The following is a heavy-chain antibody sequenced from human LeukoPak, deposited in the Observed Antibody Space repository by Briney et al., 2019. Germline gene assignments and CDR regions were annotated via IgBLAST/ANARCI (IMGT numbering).Heavy chain of an antibody. CDR1: GGTFSSYA. J-gene: IGHJ6*02. V-gene: IGHV1-69*04. CDR2: IIPILGIA. Sequence: SVKVSCKASGGTFSSYAISWVRQAPGQGLEWMGRIIPILGIANYAQKFQGRVTITADKSTSTAYMELSSLRSEDTAVYYCARGRKFGVRGYCSGGSCYKVYGMDVWGQGTTVTVSS. CDR3: ARGRKFGVRGYCSGGSCYKVYGMDV. D-gene: IGHD2-15*01.